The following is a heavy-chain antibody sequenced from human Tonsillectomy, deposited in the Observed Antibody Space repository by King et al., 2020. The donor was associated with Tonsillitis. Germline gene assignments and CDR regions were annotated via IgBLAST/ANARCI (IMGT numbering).Heavy chain of an antibody. Sequence: VQLVESGGGVVQPGGSLRLSCAASGFTFSTSGMHWVRQAPGKGLEWVAFIQYDGGKNYYIDSVKGRFTISRDNSKNTLYLQMNSLRAEDTAVYYCAKDSSYYPYWGQGILVTVSS. CDR1: GFTFSTSG. D-gene: IGHD3-22*01. V-gene: IGHV3-30*02. CDR3: AKDSSYYPY. J-gene: IGHJ4*02. CDR2: IQYDGGKN.